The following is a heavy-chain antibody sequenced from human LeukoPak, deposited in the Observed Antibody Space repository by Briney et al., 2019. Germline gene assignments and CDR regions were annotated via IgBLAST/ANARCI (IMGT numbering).Heavy chain of an antibody. CDR2: IRYDGSNK. D-gene: IGHD3-9*01. V-gene: IGHV3-30*02. CDR3: AGDNYDILTGYTY. Sequence: GGSLRLSCAASGFTFSSYGMHWVRQAPGKGLEWVAFIRYDGSNKYYADSVKGRFTISRDNSKNTLYLQMNSLRAEDTAVYYCAGDNYDILTGYTYWGQGTLVTVSS. CDR1: GFTFSSYG. J-gene: IGHJ4*02.